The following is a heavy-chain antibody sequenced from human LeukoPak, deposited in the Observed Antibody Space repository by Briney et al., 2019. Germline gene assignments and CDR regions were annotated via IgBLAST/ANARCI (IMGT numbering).Heavy chain of an antibody. Sequence: PGGSLRLSCAASGFTFSSYSMNWVRQAPGKGLEWVSSISSSSSYIYYADSVKGRFTISRDNAKNSLYLQMNSLRAEDTALYYCARGRWNDGRFVDYWGQGTLVTVSS. V-gene: IGHV3-21*01. CDR2: ISSSSSYI. CDR3: ARGRWNDGRFVDY. J-gene: IGHJ4*02. D-gene: IGHD1-1*01. CDR1: GFTFSSYS.